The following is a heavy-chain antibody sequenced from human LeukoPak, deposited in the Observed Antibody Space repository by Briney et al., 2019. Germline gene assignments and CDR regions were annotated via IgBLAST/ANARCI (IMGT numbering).Heavy chain of an antibody. V-gene: IGHV4-4*07. CDR2: FYASGTT. Sequence: SETLSLTCTVSGGSIVSHYWDWIRQPAGRGLEWIGRFYASGTTNTSPSLKSRVTMSVDTSKNQFSLKLSSVTAADTAVYYCAKDSSTWGNLAGHFDSWGQGTLVTVSS. CDR3: AKDSSTWGNLAGHFDS. CDR1: GGSIVSHY. J-gene: IGHJ4*02. D-gene: IGHD6-13*01.